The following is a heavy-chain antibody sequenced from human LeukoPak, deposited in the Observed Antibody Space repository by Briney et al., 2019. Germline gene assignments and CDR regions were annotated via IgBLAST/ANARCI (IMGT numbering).Heavy chain of an antibody. CDR3: ARADITIFGVVISLAFDI. J-gene: IGHJ3*02. D-gene: IGHD3-3*01. CDR1: GGTFSSYA. V-gene: IGHV1-69*01. Sequence: SVKVSCKASGGTFSSYAISWVRQAPGQGLEWMGGIIPIFGTANYAQKFQGRVTITADESTSTAYMELSSLRSEDKAVYYCARADITIFGVVISLAFDIWGQGTMVTVSS. CDR2: IIPIFGTA.